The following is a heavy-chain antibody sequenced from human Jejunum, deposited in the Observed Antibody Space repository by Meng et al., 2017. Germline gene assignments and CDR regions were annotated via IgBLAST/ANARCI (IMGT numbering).Heavy chain of an antibody. V-gene: IGHV3-7*01. D-gene: IGHD1/OR15-1a*01. CDR2: IKDDGSDK. J-gene: IGHJ4*02. Sequence: GGSLRLSCAAFGFTFSNYWMTWVRQAPGKGLEWVASIKDDGSDKYYVDSVKGRFTMSRDNAKTSLYLQMNSLRADNTAMYYCARHKLAHQSFDYGGQGALVTVSS. CDR3: ARHKLAHQSFDY. CDR1: GFTFSNYW.